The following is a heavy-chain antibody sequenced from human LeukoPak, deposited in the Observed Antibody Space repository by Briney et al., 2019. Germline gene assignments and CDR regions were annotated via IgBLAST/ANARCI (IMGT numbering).Heavy chain of an antibody. Sequence: PSETLSLTCTVSGGSISSGSYFWGWIRQPPGKGLEWIGSIHYSGSTYYNPSLKSRVSISVDTSKNQFSLRLSSVTAADTALYFCASSLVGARGNYFDYWGQGTLVTVPS. CDR2: IHYSGST. V-gene: IGHV4-39*01. CDR3: ASSLVGARGNYFDY. CDR1: GGSISSGSYF. J-gene: IGHJ4*02. D-gene: IGHD1-26*01.